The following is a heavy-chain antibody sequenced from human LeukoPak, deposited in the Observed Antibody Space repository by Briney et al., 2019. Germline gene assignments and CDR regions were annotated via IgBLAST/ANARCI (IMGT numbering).Heavy chain of an antibody. Sequence: PGRSLRLSCAASGFTFSSYGMHWVRQAPGKGLEWVAVISYDGSNKYYADSVKGRFTISRDNSKNTLYLQMNSLRAEDTAVYYCARDHDYINWGQGTLVTVSS. D-gene: IGHD4-11*01. CDR3: ARDHDYIN. CDR2: ISYDGSNK. J-gene: IGHJ4*02. V-gene: IGHV3-30*03. CDR1: GFTFSSYG.